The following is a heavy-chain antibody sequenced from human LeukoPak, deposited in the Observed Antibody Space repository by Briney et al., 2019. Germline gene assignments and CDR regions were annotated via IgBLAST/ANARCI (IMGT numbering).Heavy chain of an antibody. Sequence: PSETLSLTCAVYGGSFSGYYWSWIRQPPGKGLEWIGEINHSGSTNYNPSLKSRVPISVDTSKNQFSLKLSSVTAADTAVYYCASLFVPAASLDDYWGQGTLVTVSS. CDR3: ASLFVPAASLDDY. CDR2: INHSGST. CDR1: GGSFSGYY. J-gene: IGHJ4*02. D-gene: IGHD2-2*01. V-gene: IGHV4-34*01.